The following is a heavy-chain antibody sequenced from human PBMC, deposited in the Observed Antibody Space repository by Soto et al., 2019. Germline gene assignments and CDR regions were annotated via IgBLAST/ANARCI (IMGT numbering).Heavy chain of an antibody. V-gene: IGHV1-46*01. CDR2: INPSGGST. Sequence: ASVKVSCKASGGTFSSYAISWVRQAPGQGLEWMGGINPSGGSTSYAQKFQGRVTMTRDTSTSTVYMELSSLRSEDTAVYYCARDPPDYDFWSGYWFDPWGQGTLVTVSS. J-gene: IGHJ5*02. CDR3: ARDPPDYDFWSGYWFDP. CDR1: GGTFSSYA. D-gene: IGHD3-3*01.